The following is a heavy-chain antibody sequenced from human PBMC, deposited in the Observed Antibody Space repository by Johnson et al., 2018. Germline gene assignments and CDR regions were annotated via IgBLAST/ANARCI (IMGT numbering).Heavy chain of an antibody. CDR2: ISYDGSNK. Sequence: QVQLVQSGGGVVQPGRSLRLSSAASGLTFSSYAMHWVRQAPGKGLEWVALISYDGSNKYYADSVKGRFIISRDNSKTTLYLQMNSLGSEDTAVFYSATTGHYPAFDIWGQGTMVTVSS. J-gene: IGHJ3*02. CDR1: GLTFSSYA. D-gene: IGHD1-26*01. CDR3: ATTGHYPAFDI. V-gene: IGHV3-30-3*01.